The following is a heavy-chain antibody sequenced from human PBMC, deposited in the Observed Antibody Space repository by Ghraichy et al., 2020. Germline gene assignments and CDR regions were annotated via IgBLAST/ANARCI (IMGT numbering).Heavy chain of an antibody. Sequence: GESLRLSCTASGFTFGNYGVSWFRQAPGKGLEWVGFIRSKAYGGTTEYAASVKGRFTISKDDSKSIADLQMNSLKTEDTAVYYCTSQNGYSNGWHTDYWGQGTPVTVSS. V-gene: IGHV3-49*03. D-gene: IGHD6-19*01. CDR3: TSQNGYSNGWHTDY. J-gene: IGHJ4*02. CDR1: GFTFGNYG. CDR2: IRSKAYGGTT.